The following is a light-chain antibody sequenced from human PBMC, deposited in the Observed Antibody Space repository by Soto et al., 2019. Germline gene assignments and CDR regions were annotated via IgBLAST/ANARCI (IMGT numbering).Light chain of an antibody. CDR3: CSYTATSTFV. J-gene: IGLJ2*01. V-gene: IGLV2-14*01. Sequence: QSALTQPASVSGSPGQSITISCTGTSSDVGGYNYVSWYQQHPGKVPKLMIFEVFRRPSGIHNRFSGSKSGNTASLTISWLQAEDEADYYCCSYTATSTFVFGGGTKLTVL. CDR1: SSDVGGYNY. CDR2: EVF.